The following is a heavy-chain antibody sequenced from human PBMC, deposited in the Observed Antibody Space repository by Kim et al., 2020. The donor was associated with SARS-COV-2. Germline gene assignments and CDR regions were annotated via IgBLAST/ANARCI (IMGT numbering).Heavy chain of an antibody. CDR1: GYSFTSYW. CDR3: ASTAAGTAYYYGMDV. CDR2: IYPGDSDT. Sequence: GESLKISCKGSGYSFTSYWIGWVRQMPGKGLEWMGIIYPGDSDTRYSPSFQGQVTISADKSISTAYLQWSSLKASDTARYYCASTAAGTAYYYGMDVWGQGTTVTVSS. D-gene: IGHD6-13*01. V-gene: IGHV5-51*01. J-gene: IGHJ6*02.